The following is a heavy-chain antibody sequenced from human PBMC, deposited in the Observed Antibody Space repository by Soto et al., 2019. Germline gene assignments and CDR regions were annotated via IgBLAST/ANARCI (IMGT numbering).Heavy chain of an antibody. V-gene: IGHV1-2*04. CDR3: ARVRGLASAATNDAFDI. CDR2: INPNSGGT. Sequence: ASVKVSCKASGYTFTGYYMHWVRQAPGQGLEWMGWINPNSGGTNYAQKFQGWVTMTRDTSISTAYMELSRLRSDDTAVYYCARVRGLASAATNDAFDIWGQGTMVTVSS. D-gene: IGHD1-1*01. CDR1: GYTFTGYY. J-gene: IGHJ3*02.